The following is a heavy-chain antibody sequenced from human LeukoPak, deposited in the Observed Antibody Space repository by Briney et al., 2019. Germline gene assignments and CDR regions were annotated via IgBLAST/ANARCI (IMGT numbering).Heavy chain of an antibody. V-gene: IGHV3-21*01. D-gene: IGHD2-15*01. CDR3: ASEQYCSGGSCLGTYYYGMDV. J-gene: IGHJ6*02. CDR2: ISSSSSYI. CDR1: GFTFSSYS. Sequence: GGSLRLSCAASGFTFSSYSMNWVRQAPGKGLEWVSSISSSSSYIYYADSVKGRFTISRDNAKNSLYLQMNSLRAEDTAVYYCASEQYCSGGSCLGTYYYGMDVWGQGTTVTVSS.